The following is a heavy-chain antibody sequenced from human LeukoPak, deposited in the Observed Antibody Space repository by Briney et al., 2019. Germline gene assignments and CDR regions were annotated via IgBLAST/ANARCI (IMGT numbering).Heavy chain of an antibody. V-gene: IGHV4-61*08. CDR2: IYYSGST. Sequence: SETLSLTCTVSGGSISSGDYYWSWIRQSPGKGLEWIGNIYYSGSTNYNPSLKSRVTISVDTSKNQFSLKLSSVTAADTAVYYCARGPPDSSGWYVGWGQGTLVAVSS. D-gene: IGHD6-19*01. CDR3: ARGPPDSSGWYVG. CDR1: GGSISSGDYY. J-gene: IGHJ4*02.